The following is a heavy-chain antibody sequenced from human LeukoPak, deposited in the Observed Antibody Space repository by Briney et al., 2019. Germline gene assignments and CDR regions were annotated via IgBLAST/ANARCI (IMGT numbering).Heavy chain of an antibody. V-gene: IGHV4-31*02. CDR2: IYNSGST. CDR1: GGSISSGGYY. J-gene: IGHJ5*02. D-gene: IGHD2-21*01. Sequence: NPSQTLSLTCTVSGGSISSGGYYWSWIRQHPGKGLEWIGYIYNSGSTYYNPSLKSRVTISVDTSKNQFSLKLSPVTAADTAVYYCARVITGVWFDPWGQGTLVTVSS. CDR3: ARVITGVWFDP.